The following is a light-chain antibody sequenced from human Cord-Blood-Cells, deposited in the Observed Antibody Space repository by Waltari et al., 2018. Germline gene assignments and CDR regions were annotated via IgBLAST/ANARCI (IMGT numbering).Light chain of an antibody. J-gene: IGLJ2*01. CDR2: DVS. V-gene: IGLV2-11*01. Sequence: QSALTQPRSVSGSPGQSVTISCTGTLSDVGGSNYVSWYQQHPGKAPKLMIYDVSKRPSGVPDRFSGSKSGNTASLTISGLQAEDEADYYCCSYAGSYTVVFGGGTKLTVL. CDR3: CSYAGSYTVV. CDR1: LSDVGGSNY.